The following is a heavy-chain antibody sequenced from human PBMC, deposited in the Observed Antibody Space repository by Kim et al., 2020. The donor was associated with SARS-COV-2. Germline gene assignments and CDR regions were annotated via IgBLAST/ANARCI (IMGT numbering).Heavy chain of an antibody. V-gene: IGHV4-61*02. J-gene: IGHJ4*02. D-gene: IGHD1-26*01. CDR1: GGSISSGSYY. CDR2: IYTSGST. Sequence: SETLSLTCTVSGGSISSGSYYWSWIRQPAGKGLEWIGRIYTSGSTNYNPSLKSRVTISVDTSKNQFSLKLSSVTAADTAVYYCASTALVGATGYIDYWGQGTLVTVSS. CDR3: ASTALVGATGYIDY.